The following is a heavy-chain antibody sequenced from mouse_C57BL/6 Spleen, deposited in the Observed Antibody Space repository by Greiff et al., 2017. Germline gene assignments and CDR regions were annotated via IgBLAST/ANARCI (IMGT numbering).Heavy chain of an antibody. J-gene: IGHJ3*01. CDR3: ARWGTSPRGFAY. CDR1: GYTFTSYW. CDR2: IYPGSGST. Sequence: QVQLQQPGAELVKPGASVKMSCKASGYTFTSYWITWVKQRPGQGLEWIGDIYPGSGSTNYNETFKSKATLTVDKSYSTAYMQLSSLTSEDSAVYYCARWGTSPRGFAYWGQGTLVTVSA. V-gene: IGHV1-55*01.